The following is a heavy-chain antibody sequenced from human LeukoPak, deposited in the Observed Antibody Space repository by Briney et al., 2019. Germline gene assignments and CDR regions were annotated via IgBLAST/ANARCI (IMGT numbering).Heavy chain of an antibody. D-gene: IGHD2-2*01. J-gene: IGHJ4*02. CDR1: GYSFTSYW. CDR2: IYPGDSDT. V-gene: IGHV5-51*01. Sequence: KVGESLKISCKGSGYSFTSYWIGWVRQMPGKGLEWMGIIYPGDSDTRYSPSFQGQVTISADKSISTAYLQWSSLKASDTAMYYCARPYCSSTSCYPYYFDYWGQGTLVTVSS. CDR3: ARPYCSSTSCYPYYFDY.